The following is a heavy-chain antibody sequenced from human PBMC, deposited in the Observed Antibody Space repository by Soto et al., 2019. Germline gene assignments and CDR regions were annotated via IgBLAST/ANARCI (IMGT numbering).Heavy chain of an antibody. CDR3: ARDQGVVVTADNWFDP. CDR2: IFSSGST. Sequence: SETLSLTCTVSGGSITYYSWVWIRQPAGKGLEWIGRIFSSGSTNYNPSLKGRITMALGTSKNQFSLKLNSATATDTAVYFCARDQGVVVTADNWFDPWGQGILVTVSS. CDR1: GGSITYYS. J-gene: IGHJ5*02. D-gene: IGHD2-21*02. V-gene: IGHV4-4*07.